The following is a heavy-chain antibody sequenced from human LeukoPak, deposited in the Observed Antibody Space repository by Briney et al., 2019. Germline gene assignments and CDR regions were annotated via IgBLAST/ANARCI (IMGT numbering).Heavy chain of an antibody. Sequence: SETLSLTCTVSGGSISSRSCYWGWIRQPPGKGLEWIGSIYYSGTTFYNPSLKSRVTISVDTSKNQFSLKVSSVTAADTAVYYCARVIRSYDSSGYPDYFDYWGQGTLITVSS. J-gene: IGHJ4*02. CDR2: IYYSGTT. CDR1: GGSISSRSCY. V-gene: IGHV4-39*07. CDR3: ARVIRSYDSSGYPDYFDY. D-gene: IGHD3-22*01.